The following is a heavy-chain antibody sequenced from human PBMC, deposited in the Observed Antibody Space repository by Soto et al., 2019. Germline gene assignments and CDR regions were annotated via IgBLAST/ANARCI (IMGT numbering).Heavy chain of an antibody. CDR3: ARGAVGYGMDV. J-gene: IGHJ6*02. CDR2: INQDGSEK. Sequence: EVQLVESGGGLVQPGGSLRLSCAASRFTFTTYWMNWVRQAPGKGLEWVANINQDGSEKYYVDSVRGRFTISRDNAKNSLYLEMKTLTVEDTALYYCARGAVGYGMDVWGRGTTVTVSS. CDR1: RFTFTTYW. V-gene: IGHV3-7*01.